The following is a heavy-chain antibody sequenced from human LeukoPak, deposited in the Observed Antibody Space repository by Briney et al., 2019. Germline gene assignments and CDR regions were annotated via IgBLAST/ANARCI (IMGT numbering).Heavy chain of an antibody. CDR2: IYYSGST. Sequence: SETLSLTCTVSGGSISSSSYYWGWIRQPPGKGLEWIGSIYYSGSTNYNPSLKSRVTISVDTSKNQFSLKLSSVTAADTAVYYCARDLGDSGSYPDAFDIWGQGTMVTVSS. CDR1: GGSISSSSYY. V-gene: IGHV4-39*07. CDR3: ARDLGDSGSYPDAFDI. J-gene: IGHJ3*02. D-gene: IGHD1-26*01.